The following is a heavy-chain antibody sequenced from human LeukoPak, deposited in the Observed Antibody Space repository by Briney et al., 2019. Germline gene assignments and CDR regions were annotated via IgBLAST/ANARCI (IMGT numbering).Heavy chain of an antibody. V-gene: IGHV1-8*01. CDR3: ARGRRDYDYIWGSYRFAPVDY. Sequence: ASVKVSCKASGYTFTSYDINWVRQATGQGLEWMGWMNPNSGNTGYAQKFQGRVTMTRNTSISRAYMELSSLRSEDTAVYYCARGRRDYDYIWGSYRFAPVDYWGQGTLVTVSS. CDR1: GYTFTSYD. CDR2: MNPNSGNT. D-gene: IGHD3-16*02. J-gene: IGHJ4*02.